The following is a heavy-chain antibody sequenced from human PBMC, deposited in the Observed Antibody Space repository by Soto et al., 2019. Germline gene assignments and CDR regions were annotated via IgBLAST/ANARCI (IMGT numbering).Heavy chain of an antibody. Sequence: GGGLVQPGGSLRLSCAASGFTVSSNYLSWVRQAPGKGLEWVSVIYSGGSTYYADSVKGRFTISRHNSKNTLYLQMNSPRAEDKAVYYCARAAVIPNDYGDYDRKHVFDIWGQGTMVTVSS. CDR3: ARAAVIPNDYGDYDRKHVFDI. V-gene: IGHV3-53*04. J-gene: IGHJ3*02. D-gene: IGHD4-17*01. CDR2: IYSGGST. CDR1: GFTVSSNY.